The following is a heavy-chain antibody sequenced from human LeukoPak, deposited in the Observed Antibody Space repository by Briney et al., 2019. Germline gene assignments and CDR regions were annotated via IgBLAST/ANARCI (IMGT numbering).Heavy chain of an antibody. J-gene: IGHJ4*02. V-gene: IGHV5-51*06. Sequence: GGALQISCKASGYSFTSYWIGWVRQVPGKGLEWMGIIYPVDSDTRYSPSFQGQITISADKSISTALLQWSRLEASDTALYYCATRVGPGSEVSFCYWGQGTLVTVSA. CDR3: ATRVGPGSEVSFCY. CDR2: IYPVDSDT. CDR1: GYSFTSYW. D-gene: IGHD3-10*01.